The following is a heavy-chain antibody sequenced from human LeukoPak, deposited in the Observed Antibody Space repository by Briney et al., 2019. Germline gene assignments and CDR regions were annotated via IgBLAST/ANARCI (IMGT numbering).Heavy chain of an antibody. V-gene: IGHV3-23*01. CDR2: ISGSGGST. J-gene: IGHJ4*02. CDR3: AKDLESSGWYGD. Sequence: HPGGSLRLSCAASGFTFSSYAMSWVRQAPGKGLEWVSAISGSGGSTYYADSVKGRFTISRDNSKNTLYLQMNSLRAEDTAVYCCAKDLESSGWYGDWGQGTLVTVSS. CDR1: GFTFSSYA. D-gene: IGHD6-19*01.